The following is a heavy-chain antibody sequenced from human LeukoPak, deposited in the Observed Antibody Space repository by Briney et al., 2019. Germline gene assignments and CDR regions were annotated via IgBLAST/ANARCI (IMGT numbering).Heavy chain of an antibody. D-gene: IGHD4-11*01. CDR1: GVSFSGYY. Sequence: SETLSLTCAVYGVSFSGYYWSWIRQPPGKGLEWIGEINHSGSTNYNPSLKSRVTISVDTSKYQFSLKLSSVTAADTAVYYCARLGDYSKTSLSDYWGQGTLVTVSS. V-gene: IGHV4-34*01. CDR3: ARLGDYSKTSLSDY. CDR2: INHSGST. J-gene: IGHJ4*02.